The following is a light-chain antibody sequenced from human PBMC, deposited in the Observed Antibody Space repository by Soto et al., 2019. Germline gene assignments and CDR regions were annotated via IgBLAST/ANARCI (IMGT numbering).Light chain of an antibody. J-gene: IGKJ2*01. CDR3: QQDNSHSTA. V-gene: IGKV1-5*03. CDR1: QTTSSW. CDR2: KAS. Sequence: EIPMTLSPSNLSASLTNTVTITCRASQTTSSWLAWYQQKPGKAPKLLIYKASTLKSGAPSRFSGSGSGTEFTLTISSLQPDDFTTYCCQQDNSHSTAFGQGTKVEIK.